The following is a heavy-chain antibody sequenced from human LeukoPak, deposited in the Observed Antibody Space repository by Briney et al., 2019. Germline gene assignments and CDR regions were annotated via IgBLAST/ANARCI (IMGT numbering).Heavy chain of an antibody. D-gene: IGHD3-16*01. CDR1: AYTFITYY. CDR3: ARIGAGNDYYYGMDV. CDR2: IDPSDGDA. V-gene: IGHV1-46*01. J-gene: IGHJ6*02. Sequence: ASVKASCKASAYTFITYYINWVRQAPGQGLEWMGIIDPSDGDATYAQKFQGRVTMTRDTSTSTVYMEMNSLRGEDTAVYYCARIGAGNDYYYGMDVWGQGTTVTVSS.